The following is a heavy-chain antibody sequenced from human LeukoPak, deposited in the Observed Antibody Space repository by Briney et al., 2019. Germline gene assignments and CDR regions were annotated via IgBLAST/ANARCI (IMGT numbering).Heavy chain of an antibody. D-gene: IGHD3-3*01. CDR2: ISAYNGNT. J-gene: IGHJ4*02. Sequence: GASVKVSCKASGYTFTSYGISWVRQAPGQGLEWMGWISAYNGNTNYAQKLQGRVTMTTDTSTSTAYMELRSLRSDDTAVYYCARTSYYDFWSGYYFDYWGQGTLVTVSS. V-gene: IGHV1-18*01. CDR3: ARTSYYDFWSGYYFDY. CDR1: GYTFTSYG.